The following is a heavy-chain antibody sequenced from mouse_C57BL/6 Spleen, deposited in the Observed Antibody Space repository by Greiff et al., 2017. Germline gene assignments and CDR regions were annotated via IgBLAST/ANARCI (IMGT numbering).Heavy chain of an antibody. CDR3: ARGTAQAPAWFAY. CDR2: IDPSDSYP. J-gene: IGHJ3*01. D-gene: IGHD3-2*02. Sequence: QVQLQQPGAELVRPGTSVKLSCKASGYTFTSYWMHWVKQRPGQGLEWIGVIDPSDSYPNYNQKFKGKATLTVDTSSSTAYMQLSSLTSEDSAVYYCARGTAQAPAWFAYWGQGTLVTVSA. V-gene: IGHV1-59*01. CDR1: GYTFTSYW.